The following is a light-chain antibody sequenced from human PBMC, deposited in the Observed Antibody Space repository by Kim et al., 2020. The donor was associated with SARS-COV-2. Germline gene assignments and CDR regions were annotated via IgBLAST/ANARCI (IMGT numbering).Light chain of an antibody. CDR3: QHQIYWPSGVT. Sequence: EIVMTQSPATLSVSPGERATLSCRASQIFSSNLAWYQQKPGQAPRLLLYGASTRATGIPARFSGSGSGTEFTLTLRILQSEDFAVYYFQHQIYWPSGVTFGQGTKVDIK. CDR1: QIFSSN. CDR2: GAS. V-gene: IGKV3-15*01. J-gene: IGKJ1*01.